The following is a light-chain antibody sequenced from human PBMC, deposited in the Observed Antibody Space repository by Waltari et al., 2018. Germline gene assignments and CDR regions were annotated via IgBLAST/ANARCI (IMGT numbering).Light chain of an antibody. J-gene: IGKJ2*01. V-gene: IGKV4-1*01. CDR1: QSIFYSSNNKNY. CDR2: WAS. Sequence: DIVMTQSPDSLAVSLGERATINCKSSQSIFYSSNNKNYLAWYQQKPGQPPKLLIYWASTRESGVPDRFSGSGSGTDFTLTISNLQAEDVAVYYCQQFFGTHTFGQGTKLEIK. CDR3: QQFFGTHT.